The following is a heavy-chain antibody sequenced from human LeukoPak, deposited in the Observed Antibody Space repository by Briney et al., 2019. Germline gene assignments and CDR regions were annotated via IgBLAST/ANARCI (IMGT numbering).Heavy chain of an antibody. D-gene: IGHD2-21*01. CDR2: ISDSGNT. CDR3: AKAPVTTCRGAYCYPFDY. V-gene: IGHV3-23*01. CDR1: GFTFSNYA. J-gene: IGHJ4*02. Sequence: GGSLRLSCAASGFTFSNYAMTWVRQAPGKGLEWVSAISDSGNTYHADSVKGRFTISRDSSKNTLFLQMNRLRPEDAAVYYCAKAPVTTCRGAYCYPFDYWGQGTLVTVSS.